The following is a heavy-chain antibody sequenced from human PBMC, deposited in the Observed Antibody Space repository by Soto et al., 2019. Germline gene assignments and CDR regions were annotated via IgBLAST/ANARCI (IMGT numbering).Heavy chain of an antibody. CDR3: ARSSGSYWWEFDY. Sequence: QVQLVESGGGLVKPAGSLRLSCAASGFTFSDYYMRWIRQAPGKGLEWISYISSSGNYADYADSMKGRFSISRDNAKNSLYLQVHSLRAEDTAVYYCARSSGSYWWEFDYWGQGTLVTVSS. V-gene: IGHV3-11*06. D-gene: IGHD3-10*01. CDR2: ISSSGNYA. CDR1: GFTFSDYY. J-gene: IGHJ4*02.